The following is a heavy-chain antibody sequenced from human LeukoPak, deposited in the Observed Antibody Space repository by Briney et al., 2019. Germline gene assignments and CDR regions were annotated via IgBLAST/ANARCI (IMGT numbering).Heavy chain of an antibody. CDR2: IYYSGST. D-gene: IGHD6-13*01. J-gene: IGHJ4*02. CDR1: GASISTNSYY. Sequence: SETLSLTCTVSGASISTNSYYWGWIRQPPGKGLEWIGYIYYSGSTNYNPSLKSRVTISVDTSKNQFSLRLSSVTAADTAVYYCARVAGYMTEDYFDYWGQGTLITVSS. V-gene: IGHV4-61*05. CDR3: ARVAGYMTEDYFDY.